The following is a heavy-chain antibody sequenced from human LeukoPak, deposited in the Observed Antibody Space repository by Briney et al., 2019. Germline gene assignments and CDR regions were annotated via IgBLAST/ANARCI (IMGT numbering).Heavy chain of an antibody. CDR2: ISWNSGSI. D-gene: IGHD3-3*01. J-gene: IGHJ4*02. V-gene: IGHV3-9*01. CDR1: GFTFDDYA. Sequence: GRSLRLSCAASGFTFDDYAMHWVRQAPGKGLEWVSGISWNSGSIGYADSVKGRFTISRDNAKNSLYLQMNSLRAEDTAVYYCARDFRSLDDCWGQGTLVTVSS. CDR3: ARDFRSLDDC.